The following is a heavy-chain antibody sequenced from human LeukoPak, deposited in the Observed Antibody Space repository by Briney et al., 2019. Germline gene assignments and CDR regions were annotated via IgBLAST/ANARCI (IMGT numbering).Heavy chain of an antibody. CDR2: IWYDGTNK. V-gene: IGHV3-33*01. CDR3: ARDQRGFSYSKYYFDY. D-gene: IGHD5-18*01. CDR1: GFSFSSYG. Sequence: PGGSLRLSCAASGFSFSSYGMHWVRQAPGKGLEWVAVIWYDGTNKYYADSVKGRFTISRDNSKNTLYLQTNSLRAEDTAVYYCARDQRGFSYSKYYFDYWGQGTLVTVSS. J-gene: IGHJ4*02.